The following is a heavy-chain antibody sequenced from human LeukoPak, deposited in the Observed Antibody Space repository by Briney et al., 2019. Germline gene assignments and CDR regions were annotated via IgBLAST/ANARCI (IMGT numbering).Heavy chain of an antibody. D-gene: IGHD3-10*01. CDR2: IYYSGST. J-gene: IGHJ5*02. CDR3: ARRRGYYGSGTKGAWFDP. CDR1: GGSISSSSYY. Sequence: SETLSLTCTVSGGSISSSSYYWGWIRQPPGKGLEWIGSIYYSGSTNYNPSLKSRVTISVDTSKNQFSLKLSSVTAADTAVYYCARRRGYYGSGTKGAWFDPWGQGTLVTVSS. V-gene: IGHV4-39*07.